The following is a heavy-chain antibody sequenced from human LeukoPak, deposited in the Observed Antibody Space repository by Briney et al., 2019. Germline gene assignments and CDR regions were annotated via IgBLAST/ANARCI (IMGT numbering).Heavy chain of an antibody. J-gene: IGHJ5*02. D-gene: IGHD3-10*01. V-gene: IGHV1-8*03. CDR1: GYTFTSYD. CDR3: ARGVGVDYYGSGSYYLSYNWFDP. Sequence: ASVKVSCTASGYTFTSYDINWVRQATGQGLEWIGWMNPNSGNRGYAQKLQGRVTITRNTSISTAYMELSSLRSEDTAVYYCARGVGVDYYGSGSYYLSYNWFDPWGQGTLVTVSS. CDR2: MNPNSGNR.